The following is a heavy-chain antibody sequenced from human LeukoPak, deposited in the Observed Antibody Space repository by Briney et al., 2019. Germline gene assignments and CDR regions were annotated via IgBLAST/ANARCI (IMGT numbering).Heavy chain of an antibody. Sequence: ASVKVSCKASGGTFSSYAISWVRQAPGQGLEWMGRIIPILGIANYAQKFQGRVTITADKSTSTAYMELSSLRSEDTAVYYCARDRTSGSYYVAGDYWGQGTLVTVSS. CDR2: IIPILGIA. V-gene: IGHV1-69*04. J-gene: IGHJ4*02. CDR1: GGTFSSYA. CDR3: ARDRTSGSYYVAGDY. D-gene: IGHD1-26*01.